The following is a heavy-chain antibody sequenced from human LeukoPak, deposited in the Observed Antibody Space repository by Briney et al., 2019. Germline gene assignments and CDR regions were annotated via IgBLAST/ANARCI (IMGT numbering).Heavy chain of an antibody. D-gene: IGHD3-3*01. V-gene: IGHV4-38-2*02. CDR1: GYSISSGYY. J-gene: IGHJ6*03. Sequence: SETLSLTCTVSGYSISSGYYWGWIRQPPGKGLEWIGSIYHSGSTYYNPSLKSRVTISVDTSKNQFSLKLSSVTAADTAVYYCARGHDFWSGYYLNYYYYYYYMDVWGKGTTVTVSS. CDR3: ARGHDFWSGYYLNYYYYYYYMDV. CDR2: IYHSGST.